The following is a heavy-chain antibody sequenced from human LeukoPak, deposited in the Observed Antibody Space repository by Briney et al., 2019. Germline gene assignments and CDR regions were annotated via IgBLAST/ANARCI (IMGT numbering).Heavy chain of an antibody. J-gene: IGHJ6*02. D-gene: IGHD6-19*01. CDR3: AREDSSGWYGEDYYYGMDV. V-gene: IGHV3-53*01. CDR1: GFTVSSNY. CDR2: IYSGGST. Sequence: GGSLRLSCAASGFTVSSNYMSWVRQAPGKGLEWGSVIYSGGSTYYADSVKGRFTISRDNSKNTLYLQMNSLRAEDTAVYYCAREDSSGWYGEDYYYGMDVWGQGTTVTVSS.